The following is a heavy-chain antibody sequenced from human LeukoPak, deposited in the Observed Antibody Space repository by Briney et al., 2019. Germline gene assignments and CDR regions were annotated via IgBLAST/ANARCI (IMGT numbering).Heavy chain of an antibody. Sequence: PGGSLRLSCAASGFTFSSHAMSWVRQAPGEGLEWVSAVSGSGSTTYYAASVKGRFTISRDNSKNTLYLQMNSLRAEDTAVYYCAKDPLVRGVTYDYWGQGTLVTVSS. CDR3: AKDPLVRGVTYDY. CDR2: VSGSGSTT. CDR1: GFTFSSHA. J-gene: IGHJ4*02. V-gene: IGHV3-23*01. D-gene: IGHD3-10*01.